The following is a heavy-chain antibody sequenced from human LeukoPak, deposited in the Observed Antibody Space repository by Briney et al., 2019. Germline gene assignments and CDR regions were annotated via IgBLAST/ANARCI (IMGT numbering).Heavy chain of an antibody. V-gene: IGHV3-7*01. CDR3: ARGPTRANSSDY. CDR2: IKQDGSEK. D-gene: IGHD2/OR15-2a*01. J-gene: IGHJ4*02. Sequence: GGSLRLSCAASGFTFSNYAMSWVRQAPGKGLEWVANIKQDGSEKYYVDSVKGRFTISRDNAKNSLYLQMNSLRTEDTAMYYCARGPTRANSSDYWGQGTLVTVSS. CDR1: GFTFSNYA.